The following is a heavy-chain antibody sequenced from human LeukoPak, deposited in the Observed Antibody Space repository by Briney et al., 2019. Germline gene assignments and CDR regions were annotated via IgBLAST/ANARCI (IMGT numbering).Heavy chain of an antibody. CDR1: GFTFSSYA. Sequence: LAGGSLRLSCAASGFTFSSYAMTWVRQAPGKGLEWVSTISSNGVRTYYADSVTGRFTISRDNSKNTLYLQMNSLRAEDTAVYYCAKLNSRYCSGGSCHGHQYWGQGTLVTVSS. J-gene: IGHJ1*01. CDR2: ISSNGVRT. V-gene: IGHV3-23*01. D-gene: IGHD2-15*01. CDR3: AKLNSRYCSGGSCHGHQY.